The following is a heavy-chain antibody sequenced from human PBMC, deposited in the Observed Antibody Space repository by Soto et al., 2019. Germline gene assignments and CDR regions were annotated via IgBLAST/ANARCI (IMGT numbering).Heavy chain of an antibody. CDR1: GVSFNNNG. V-gene: IGHV1-69*01. CDR2: VSPPFRTS. CDR3: ARVLYYGSGSYSPYGMDV. D-gene: IGHD3-10*01. Sequence: QVQLVQAGAEVKKPGSSEKVSCKTSGVSFNNNGIGWVRQAPGLGLEWMGGVSPPFRTSNYARKYKGRISSTADASTGTVNMQLSSLTSEDTAQYYCARVLYYGSGSYSPYGMDVWGQGTTVTVSS. J-gene: IGHJ6*02.